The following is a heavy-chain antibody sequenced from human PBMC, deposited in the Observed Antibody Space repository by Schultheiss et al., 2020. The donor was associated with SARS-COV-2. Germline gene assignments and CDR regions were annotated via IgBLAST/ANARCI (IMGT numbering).Heavy chain of an antibody. D-gene: IGHD3-22*01. J-gene: IGHJ4*02. CDR2: ISAYNGNT. Sequence: ASVKVSCKASGYTFTSYYMHWVRQAPGQGLEWMGWISAYNGNTNYAQKLQGRVTMTTDTSTSTAYMELRSLRSDDTAVYYCATGGGDDYDSSGWNNFDYWGQGALVTVSS. CDR3: ATGGGDDYDSSGWNNFDY. V-gene: IGHV1-18*04. CDR1: GYTFTSYY.